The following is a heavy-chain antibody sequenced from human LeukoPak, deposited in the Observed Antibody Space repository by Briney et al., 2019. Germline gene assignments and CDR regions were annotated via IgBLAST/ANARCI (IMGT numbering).Heavy chain of an antibody. D-gene: IGHD2-15*01. Sequence: SETLSLTCTVSGVSISPYYWTWIRQPPGKGLEWIGYIYFSGDTNYNPSLRSRVTISLHTSKNQFSLDLSSVTAAGTAVYYCARVGYCSGGSCRFDPWGQGTLVTVSS. J-gene: IGHJ5*02. CDR3: ARVGYCSGGSCRFDP. CDR1: GVSISPYY. CDR2: IYFSGDT. V-gene: IGHV4-59*01.